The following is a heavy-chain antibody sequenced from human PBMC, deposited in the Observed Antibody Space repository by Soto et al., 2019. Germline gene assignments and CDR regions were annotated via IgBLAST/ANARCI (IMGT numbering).Heavy chain of an antibody. V-gene: IGHV3-30-3*01. Sequence: QVQLVESGGGVVQPGRSLRLSCAASGFTFSSYAMHWVRQAPGKGLEWVAVISYDGSNKYYADSVKGRFTISRDNSKNTLYLQMNSRRAEDTAVYYCARVQSYYGSGSTSDYYYGMDVWGQGTTVTVSS. CDR1: GFTFSSYA. D-gene: IGHD3-10*01. CDR2: ISYDGSNK. J-gene: IGHJ6*02. CDR3: ARVQSYYGSGSTSDYYYGMDV.